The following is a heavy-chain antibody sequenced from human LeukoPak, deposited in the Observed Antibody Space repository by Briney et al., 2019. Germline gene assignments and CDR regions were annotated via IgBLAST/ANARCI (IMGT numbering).Heavy chain of an antibody. D-gene: IGHD2-2*01. CDR3: AKGGYCTSTSCNLDDAFDI. J-gene: IGHJ3*02. Sequence: PGGSLRLSCAASGFTFSSYGMNWVRQAPGKGLGWVSYITGRSSTIYYADSVKGRFTISRDNAKNSLYLQTDSLRAEDTAVYYCAKGGYCTSTSCNLDDAFDIWGRGTMVTVSS. CDR2: ITGRSSTI. V-gene: IGHV3-48*04. CDR1: GFTFSSYG.